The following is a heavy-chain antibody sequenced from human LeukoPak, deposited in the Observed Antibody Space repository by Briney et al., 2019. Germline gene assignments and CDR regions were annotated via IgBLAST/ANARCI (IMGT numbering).Heavy chain of an antibody. CDR2: ISAYNGNT. CDR3: ARGWQYGSGSYFTY. CDR1: GYTFTSYG. V-gene: IGHV1-18*01. Sequence: ASVKVSCKASGYTFTSYGISWVRQAPGRGLEWMGWISAYNGNTNYAQKLQGRVTMATDTSTSTAYMELRSLRSDDTAVYYCARGWQYGSGSYFTYWGQGTLVTVSS. J-gene: IGHJ4*02. D-gene: IGHD3-10*01.